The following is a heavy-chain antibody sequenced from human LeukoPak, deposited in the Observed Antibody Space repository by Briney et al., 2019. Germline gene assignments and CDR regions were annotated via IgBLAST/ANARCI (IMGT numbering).Heavy chain of an antibody. CDR3: ARGGSMTVAQFNF. CDR1: GFTFSSYS. D-gene: IGHD6-19*01. J-gene: IGHJ4*02. Sequence: GGSLRLSCAASGFTFSSYSMNWVRQAPGKGLEWVSSISSSSSYIYYADSVKGRFTISRDNAKNSLYLQMNSLRAEDTAVYYCARGGSMTVAQFNFWGQGTLVTVSS. V-gene: IGHV3-21*01. CDR2: ISSSSSYI.